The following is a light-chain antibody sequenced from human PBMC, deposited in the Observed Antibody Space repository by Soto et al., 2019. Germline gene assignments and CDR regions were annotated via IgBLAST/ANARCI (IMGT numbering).Light chain of an antibody. J-gene: IGKJ4*01. V-gene: IGKV3-11*01. CDR3: QQRSDWPLT. Sequence: EIVLTQSPATLSLSPGERATLSCKASQNIRSHLAWYLQKPGQPPRLLIFGASNRATGIPARFSGSGSGTAFTLTSSSLEPEDSGLYYWQQRSDWPLTFGGGARVEVK. CDR1: QNIRSH. CDR2: GAS.